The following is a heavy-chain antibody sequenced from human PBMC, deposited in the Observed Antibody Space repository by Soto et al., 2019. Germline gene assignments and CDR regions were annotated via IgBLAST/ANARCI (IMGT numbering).Heavy chain of an antibody. CDR1: GFTFSSYA. V-gene: IGHV3-30-3*01. CDR3: ARDGPYYYGSGSFRGSYYYGMDV. D-gene: IGHD3-10*01. Sequence: GGSLRLSCAASGFTFSSYAMHWVRQAPGKGLEWVAVISYDGSNKYYADSVKGRFTISRDNSKNTLYLQMNSLRAEDTAVYYCARDGPYYYGSGSFRGSYYYGMDVWGQGTTVTVSS. CDR2: ISYDGSNK. J-gene: IGHJ6*02.